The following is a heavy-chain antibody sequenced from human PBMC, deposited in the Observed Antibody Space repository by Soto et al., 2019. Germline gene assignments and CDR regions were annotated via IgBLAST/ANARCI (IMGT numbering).Heavy chain of an antibody. CDR3: ARQRTSVVTQAYFDS. CDR2: VYYSGST. CDR1: GDSINNRSYY. D-gene: IGHD2-21*02. V-gene: IGHV4-39*01. J-gene: IGHJ4*02. Sequence: XGTLYLTCTVTGDSINNRSYYGGWIRQPPGKGLEWIGSVYYSGSTYNNPSLKSRVSMSVDTSKNQFSLKLRSVTAADTALYYCARQRTSVVTQAYFDSWGQGSLVTVSS.